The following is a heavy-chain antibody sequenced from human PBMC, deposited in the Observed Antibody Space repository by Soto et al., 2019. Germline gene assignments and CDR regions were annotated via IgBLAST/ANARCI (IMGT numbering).Heavy chain of an antibody. CDR3: ARVGVYCSGGSCYANFAF. D-gene: IGHD2-15*01. J-gene: IGHJ4*02. V-gene: IGHV3-74*01. CDR2: INGDGSST. Sequence: GGSLRLSCAASGFTFSSYWMHWVRQAPGKGLVWVSRINGDGSSTGYTDSVKGRFTISRDNAKNTLYLQMNSLRAEDTAVYYCARVGVYCSGGSCYANFAFWGPGTLVPGSS. CDR1: GFTFSSYW.